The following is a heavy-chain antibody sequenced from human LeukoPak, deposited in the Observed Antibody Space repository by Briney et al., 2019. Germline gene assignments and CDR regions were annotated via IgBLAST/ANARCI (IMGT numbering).Heavy chain of an antibody. J-gene: IGHJ4*02. D-gene: IGHD6-19*01. V-gene: IGHV1-3*01. CDR1: GYSFHGYD. CDR2: ISGHNGDT. CDR3: ARSGLYSSSWRTSDF. Sequence: ASVKLSCKASGYSFHGYDLQWLRQAPGQRLEWMGWISGHNGDTRYSQKFQDRITLTRDTSASTGYMELTSLTSEDTAVYYCARSGLYSSSWRTSDFWGQGTLVTVSS.